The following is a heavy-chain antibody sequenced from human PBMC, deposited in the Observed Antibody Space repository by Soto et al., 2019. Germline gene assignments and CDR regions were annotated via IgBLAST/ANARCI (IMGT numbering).Heavy chain of an antibody. J-gene: IGHJ5*02. CDR3: ALIKDCSRTDCFLASFDP. Sequence: SGPTLVNPTETLTLTCSVSGLSLINAKVGVSWIRQPPGNALEWLAHIFSNDDKSYSTSLDRRLTISKDTSKSQVVLTMTNLDPVDSGTYYCALIKDCSRTDCFLASFDPWGQGTLVTVSS. V-gene: IGHV2-26*01. D-gene: IGHD2-2*01. CDR2: IFSNDDK. CDR1: GLSLINAKVG.